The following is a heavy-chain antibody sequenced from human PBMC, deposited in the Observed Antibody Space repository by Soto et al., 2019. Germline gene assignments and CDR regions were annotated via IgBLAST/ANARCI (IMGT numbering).Heavy chain of an antibody. CDR3: ARGGGSSSSFDY. CDR1: GYTFTGYY. Sequence: QVRLVQSGAEVKKPGASVKVSCRASGYTFTGYYMHWVRQAPGQGLEWMGWINPNSGGTNYAEKFQGWVTMTRDTSISTAYKELSRLRAHDTAVYYCARGGGSSSSFDYWGQGTLVTASS. D-gene: IGHD6-6*01. V-gene: IGHV1-2*04. CDR2: INPNSGGT. J-gene: IGHJ4*02.